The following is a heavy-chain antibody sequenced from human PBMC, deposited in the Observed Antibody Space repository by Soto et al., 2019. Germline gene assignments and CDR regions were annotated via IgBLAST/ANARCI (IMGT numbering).Heavy chain of an antibody. J-gene: IGHJ4*02. Sequence: SETLSLTCAVYGGSFSGYYWSWIRQPPGKGLEWIGEIYYSGSTNYNPSLKSRVTISVDTSKNQFSLKLSSVTAADTAVYYCARGTWNYETFFDYWGQGTLVTAPQ. D-gene: IGHD1-7*01. V-gene: IGHV4-34*01. CDR3: ARGTWNYETFFDY. CDR2: IYYSGST. CDR1: GGSFSGYY.